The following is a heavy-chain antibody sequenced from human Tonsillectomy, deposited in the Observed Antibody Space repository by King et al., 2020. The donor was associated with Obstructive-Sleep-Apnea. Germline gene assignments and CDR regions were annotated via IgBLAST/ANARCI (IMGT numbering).Heavy chain of an antibody. CDR1: GYTFTSYD. V-gene: IGHV1-8*01. Sequence: VQLVESGAEVKKPGASVKVSCKASGYTFTSYDINWVRLATGQGLEWMGWMNPNRANTGYAQKFQGRLTMTRDTSISTAYMELSSLRSEDTAVYYCARGTTIDYWGQGTLVTVSS. D-gene: IGHD1/OR15-1a*01. CDR2: MNPNRANT. CDR3: ARGTTIDY. J-gene: IGHJ4*02.